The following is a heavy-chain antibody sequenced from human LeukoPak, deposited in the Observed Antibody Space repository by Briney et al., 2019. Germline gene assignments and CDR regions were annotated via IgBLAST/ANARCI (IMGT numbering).Heavy chain of an antibody. V-gene: IGHV3-30-3*01. CDR2: ISYDGSNK. Sequence: PGGSLRLSCAASGFTFSSYAMHWVRQAPGKGLEWVAVISYDGSNKYYADSVKGRFTISRDNSKNTLYLQMNSLRAEDTAVYYCARAMIVVRAFDIWGQGTMVTVSS. CDR1: GFTFSSYA. CDR3: ARAMIVVRAFDI. D-gene: IGHD3-22*01. J-gene: IGHJ3*02.